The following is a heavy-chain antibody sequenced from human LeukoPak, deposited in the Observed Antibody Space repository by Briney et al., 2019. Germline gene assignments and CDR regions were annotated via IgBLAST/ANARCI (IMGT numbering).Heavy chain of an antibody. CDR3: AKGSGNLRFLEWSREYYFDY. D-gene: IGHD3-3*01. V-gene: IGHV3-23*01. CDR2: ISGSGGST. CDR1: GFIFSDYA. J-gene: IGHJ4*02. Sequence: GGSLRLSCAASGFIFSDYAMSWVRQAPGKGLEWVSVISGSGGSTYYADSVKGRFTISRDNSKNTLYLQMNSLRAEDTAVYYCAKGSGNLRFLEWSREYYFDYWGQGTLVTVSS.